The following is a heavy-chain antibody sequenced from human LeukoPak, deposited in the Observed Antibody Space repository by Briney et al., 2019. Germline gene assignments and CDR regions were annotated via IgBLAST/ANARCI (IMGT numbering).Heavy chain of an antibody. D-gene: IGHD4-17*01. CDR2: IYYSGST. J-gene: IGHJ6*03. Sequence: SETLSLTCTVSGGSISSYYWSWIRQPPGKGLEWIGYIYYSGSTNYNPSLKRGVTISVDTSKNQFSLKLSSVTAADTAVYYCARDTTHYYYYMDVWGKGTTVTVSS. CDR3: ARDTTHYYYYMDV. CDR1: GGSISSYY. V-gene: IGHV4-59*01.